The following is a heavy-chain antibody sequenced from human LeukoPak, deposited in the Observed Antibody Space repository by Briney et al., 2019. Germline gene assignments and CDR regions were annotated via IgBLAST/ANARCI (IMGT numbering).Heavy chain of an antibody. J-gene: IGHJ6*02. Sequence: PGRSLRLSCAASGFTFSSYGMHWVRQAPGKGLEWVAVIWYDGSNKYYADSVKGRSTISRDNSKNTLYLQMNSLRAEDTAVYYCARDLRPYYYYYGMDVWGQGTTVTVSS. CDR2: IWYDGSNK. CDR3: ARDLRPYYYYYGMDV. CDR1: GFTFSSYG. V-gene: IGHV3-33*01.